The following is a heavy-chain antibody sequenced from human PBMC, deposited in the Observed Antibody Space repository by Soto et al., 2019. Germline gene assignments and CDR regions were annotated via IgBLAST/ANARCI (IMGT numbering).Heavy chain of an antibody. D-gene: IGHD5-18*01. V-gene: IGHV4-39*01. J-gene: IGHJ2*01. CDR1: GGSISSSSYY. Sequence: QLQLQESGPGLVKPSETLSLTCTVSGGSISSSSYYWGWIRQPPGKGLEWIGSIYYSGSTYYNPSLKSRVTISVDTSKNQFYLKRSSVTAADTAVYYCARHSDPHPVDTAKQGYFDLWGRGTLVTVSS. CDR3: ARHSDPHPVDTAKQGYFDL. CDR2: IYYSGST.